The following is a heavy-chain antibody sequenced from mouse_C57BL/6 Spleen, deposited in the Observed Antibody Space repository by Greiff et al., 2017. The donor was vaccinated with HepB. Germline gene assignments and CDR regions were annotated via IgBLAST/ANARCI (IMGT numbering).Heavy chain of an antibody. CDR1: GFTFSSYG. Sequence: DVMLVESGGDLVKPGGSLKLSCAASGFTFSSYGMSWVRQTPDKRLEWVATISSGGSYTYYPDSVKGRFTISRDNAKNTLYLQMSSLKSEDTAMYYCASLSTGTRYFDYWGQGTTLTVSS. V-gene: IGHV5-6*02. J-gene: IGHJ2*01. CDR2: ISSGGSYT. CDR3: ASLSTGTRYFDY. D-gene: IGHD4-1*02.